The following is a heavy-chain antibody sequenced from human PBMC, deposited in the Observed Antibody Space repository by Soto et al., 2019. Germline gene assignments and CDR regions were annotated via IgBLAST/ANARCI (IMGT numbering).Heavy chain of an antibody. CDR1: GFFFSSYA. D-gene: IGHD6-19*01. V-gene: IGHV3-23*01. CDR3: AKDRTRSVADFRGYFDS. Sequence: GGSLRLSCRASGFFFSSYAMTWVRQAPGKGFEWVSGISNGGGNTYYTDSVKGRFIISRDNSKNTLYLQMSSLRAEDTAMYYCAKDRTRSVADFRGYFDSWGPGTLVTAPQ. J-gene: IGHJ4*02. CDR2: ISNGGGNT.